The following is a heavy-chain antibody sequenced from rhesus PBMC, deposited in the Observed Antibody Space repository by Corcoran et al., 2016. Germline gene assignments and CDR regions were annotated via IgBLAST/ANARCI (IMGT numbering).Heavy chain of an antibody. D-gene: IGHD1-44*01. CDR1: GGSISSSNW. CDR2: IYSNTEST. Sequence: QVQLQESGPGLVKPSETLSLTCAVSGGSISSSNWWSWIRQPPGKGLEWMGGIYSNTESTNYNPSLKNRVTISKDTSKNQFSLKLSSVTAADTAVYYCARGGGNYGWGQGVLVTVSS. V-gene: IGHV4S12*01. J-gene: IGHJ4*01. CDR3: ARGGGNYG.